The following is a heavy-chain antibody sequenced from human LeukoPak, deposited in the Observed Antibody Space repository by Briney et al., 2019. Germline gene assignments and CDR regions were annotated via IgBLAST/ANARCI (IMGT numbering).Heavy chain of an antibody. CDR3: ARSWGYYFDNSGYRFDP. V-gene: IGHV7-4-1*02. D-gene: IGHD3-22*01. Sequence: ASVKVSCKASGHTFTSYAMNWVRQAPGQGLEWLGWINTNTRNPTYAQGFTGRFVFSLDASVSTAYLQISSLKAEDTAVYYCARSWGYYFDNSGYRFDPWGQGTLVTVSS. CDR1: GHTFTSYA. J-gene: IGHJ5*02. CDR2: INTNTRNP.